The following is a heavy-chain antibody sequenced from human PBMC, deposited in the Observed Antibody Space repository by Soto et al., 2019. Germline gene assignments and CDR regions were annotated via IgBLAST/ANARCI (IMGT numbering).Heavy chain of an antibody. CDR1: GGSISSSSYY. D-gene: IGHD2-15*01. CDR3: ARNVYCSGGSCYWFDP. J-gene: IGHJ5*02. CDR2: IYYSGST. Sequence: QLQLQESGPGLVKPSETLSLTCTVSGGSISSSSYYWGWIRQPPGKGLEWIGSIYYSGSTYYNPSLKSRVTISVDTSKNQFSLKLSSVTAADTAVYYCARNVYCSGGSCYWFDPWGQGTLVTVSS. V-gene: IGHV4-39*01.